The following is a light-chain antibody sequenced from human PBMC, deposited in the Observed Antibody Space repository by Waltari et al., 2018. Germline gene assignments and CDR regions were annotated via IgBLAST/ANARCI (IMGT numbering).Light chain of an antibody. J-gene: IGLJ2*01. Sequence: QSAVTQPASVSGSPGQSIPLASPGPSNDIGAIDYVSWYQQHPGSAPQLLIYDVSVRPSGVSIRFSGSKSGNTASLTISGLQAEDEALYYCSSYTLTNPVVFGGGTKLTVL. V-gene: IGLV2-14*03. CDR1: SNDIGAIDY. CDR2: DVS. CDR3: SSYTLTNPVV.